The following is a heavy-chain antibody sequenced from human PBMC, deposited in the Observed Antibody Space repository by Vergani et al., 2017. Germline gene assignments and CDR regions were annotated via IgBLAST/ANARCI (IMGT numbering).Heavy chain of an antibody. D-gene: IGHD3-16*01. Sequence: QVQLQESGPGLVKPSETLSLTCTVSGGSISSYYWSWIRQPPGKGLEWIGYIYYSGSTYYNPSLKSRVTISVDTSKNQFSLKLSSVTAADTAVYYCARDSGGPTDMITYSGAFDIWGQGTMVTVSS. J-gene: IGHJ3*02. CDR3: ARDSGGPTDMITYSGAFDI. CDR2: IYYSGST. V-gene: IGHV4-59*12. CDR1: GGSISSYY.